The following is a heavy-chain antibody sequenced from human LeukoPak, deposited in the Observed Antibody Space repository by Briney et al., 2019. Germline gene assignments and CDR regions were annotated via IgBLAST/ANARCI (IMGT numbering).Heavy chain of an antibody. CDR3: ARADYYDSSGGSYYYYGMDV. CDR2: ISTSSSII. CDR1: GFTFSSYS. D-gene: IGHD3-22*01. Sequence: GGSLRLSCAASGFTFSSYSMNWVRQAPGKGLEWVSYISTSSSIIYYADSVKGRFTISRDNAKNSLYLQMDSLRAEDTAVYYCARADYYDSSGGSYYYYGMDVWGQGTTVTVSS. V-gene: IGHV3-48*01. J-gene: IGHJ6*02.